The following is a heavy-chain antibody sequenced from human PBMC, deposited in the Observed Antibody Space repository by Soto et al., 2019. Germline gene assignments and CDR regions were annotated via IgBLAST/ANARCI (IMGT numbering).Heavy chain of an antibody. CDR1: GYSMTSGGYY. CDR2: SYYSGGT. D-gene: IGHD2-2*01. CDR3: ATLLGSHQHYYFGIDV. V-gene: IGHV4-31*03. Sequence: QMQLQESGPELVKPSQTLSLICTVSGYSMTSGGYYWSWITHLPGKGREWIGYSYYSGGTQFNPSLKSRVSMSVDTSKNQFALRLSSVTAADTAVYYCATLLGSHQHYYFGIDVWGQGTTVTVSS. J-gene: IGHJ6*02.